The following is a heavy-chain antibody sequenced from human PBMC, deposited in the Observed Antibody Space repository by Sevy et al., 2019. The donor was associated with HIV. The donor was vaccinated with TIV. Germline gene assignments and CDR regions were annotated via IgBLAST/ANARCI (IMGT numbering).Heavy chain of an antibody. D-gene: IGHD6-6*01. CDR2: ISSSGITI. V-gene: IGHV3-11*01. CDR1: GFTFSDYY. Sequence: GGSLRLSCAASGFTFSDYYMNWVRQAPGKGLEWVSYISSSGITIYYADSVKGRFTISRDNAKNSLYLQMNSLRAEDTAVYYCARRGRSSSLSHVDYWGQGTLVTVSS. J-gene: IGHJ4*02. CDR3: ARRGRSSSLSHVDY.